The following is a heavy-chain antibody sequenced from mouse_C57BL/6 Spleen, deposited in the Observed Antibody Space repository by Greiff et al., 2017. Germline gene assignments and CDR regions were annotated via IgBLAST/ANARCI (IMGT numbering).Heavy chain of an antibody. J-gene: IGHJ4*01. CDR2: IYPGDGDT. CDR1: GYAFSSSW. V-gene: IGHV1-82*01. CDR3: ARSITTVVAHYYARDV. D-gene: IGHD1-1*01. Sequence: QVQLQQSGPELVKPGASVKISCKASGYAFSSSWMNWVKQRPGKGLEWIGRIYPGDGDTNYNGKFKGKATLTAAKSSSTAYMQLSSLTSEDSAVYFCARSITTVVAHYYARDVWGQGTSVTVSA.